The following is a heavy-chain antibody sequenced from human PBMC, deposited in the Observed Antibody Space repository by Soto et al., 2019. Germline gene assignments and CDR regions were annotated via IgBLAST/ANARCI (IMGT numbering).Heavy chain of an antibody. V-gene: IGHV4-59*01. J-gene: IGHJ5*02. Sequence: SETLSLSCMVWGVSISSGYCTWIRQSPGKGLEWIGYISHSGLRHYRASLQSRLTMSVETSKNQFSLNLTSVTAADTAIYYCATSNTTCPGCYSWGQGTLVTVSS. CDR3: ATSNTTCPGCYS. D-gene: IGHD2-2*01. CDR2: ISHSGLR. CDR1: GVSISSGY.